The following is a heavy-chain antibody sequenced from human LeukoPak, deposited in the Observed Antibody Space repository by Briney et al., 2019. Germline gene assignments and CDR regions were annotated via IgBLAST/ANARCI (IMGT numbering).Heavy chain of an antibody. J-gene: IGHJ4*02. CDR2: IYYSGST. CDR1: GGSISSYY. Sequence: PSETLSLTCTASGGSISSYYWGWIRQPPGKGLEWIGYIYYSGSTNYNPSLKSRVTISVDTSKNQFSLKLSSVTAADTAVYYCVRESYSRYFDYWGQGSLVTVSS. D-gene: IGHD4-11*01. V-gene: IGHV4-59*01. CDR3: VRESYSRYFDY.